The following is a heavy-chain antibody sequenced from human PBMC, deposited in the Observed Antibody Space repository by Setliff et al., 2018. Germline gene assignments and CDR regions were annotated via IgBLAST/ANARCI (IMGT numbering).Heavy chain of an antibody. V-gene: IGHV4-4*07. D-gene: IGHD4-17*01. J-gene: IGHJ1*01. CDR2: IYSDGRS. CDR3: VRVGREYGDSGGRDAFRN. Sequence: SETLSLTCNVYGASVINYYWNWIRQSAGEGLEWLGRIYSDGRSSYNPSLKSRISMSLDASKDEIFLKMSSLTAADTARYYCVRVGREYGDSGGRDAFRNWCQGKMVTVSS. CDR1: GASVINYY.